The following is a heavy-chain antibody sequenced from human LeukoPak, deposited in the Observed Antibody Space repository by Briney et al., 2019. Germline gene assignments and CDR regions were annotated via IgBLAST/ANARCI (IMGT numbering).Heavy chain of an antibody. CDR2: ISGSGGST. V-gene: IGHV3-23*01. D-gene: IGHD6-13*01. CDR1: GFTFSSYG. CDR3: AKALAAAGYYYYYYMDV. J-gene: IGHJ6*03. Sequence: TGGSLRLSCAASGFTFSSYGMSWVRQAPGKGLEWVSAISGSGGSTYYADSVKGRFTISRDNSKNTLYLQMNSLRAEDTAVYYCAKALAAAGYYYYYYMDVWGKGTTVTVSS.